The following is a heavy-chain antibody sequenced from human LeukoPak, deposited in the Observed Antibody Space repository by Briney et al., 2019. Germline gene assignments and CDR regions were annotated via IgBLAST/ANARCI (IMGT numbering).Heavy chain of an antibody. D-gene: IGHD6-13*01. V-gene: IGHV4-59*01. Sequence: SETLSLTCTVSGGSISSYYWSWIRQPPGKGLEWIGYIYYSGSTNYNPSLKSRVTISVDTSKNQFSLKLSSVTAADTAVYYCARDSAAEYFDYWGQGTLVTVSS. J-gene: IGHJ4*02. CDR1: GGSISSYY. CDR3: ARDSAAEYFDY. CDR2: IYYSGST.